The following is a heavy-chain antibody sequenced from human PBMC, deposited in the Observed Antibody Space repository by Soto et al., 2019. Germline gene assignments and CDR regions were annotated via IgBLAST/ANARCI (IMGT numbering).Heavy chain of an antibody. CDR2: ISYDGSNK. Sequence: GGSLRLSCAASGFTFSSYGMHWVRQAPGKGLEGVAVISYDGSNKSYADSVKGRLTVSSDNSKNRLYLQMNSLRAEDTAVCYCAKDRITFGGVIVSYDAFDIWGQGTMVTVSS. J-gene: IGHJ3*02. V-gene: IGHV3-30*18. D-gene: IGHD3-16*02. CDR3: AKDRITFGGVIVSYDAFDI. CDR1: GFTFSSYG.